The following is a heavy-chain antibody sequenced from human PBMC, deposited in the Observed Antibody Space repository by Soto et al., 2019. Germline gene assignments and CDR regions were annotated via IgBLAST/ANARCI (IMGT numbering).Heavy chain of an antibody. CDR1: GFSFSSNS. CDR3: ASQNANGAFNI. D-gene: IGHD2-8*01. Sequence: EVQLVESGGNLAQPGGSLRLSCAASGFSFSSNSMAWFRQAPGKGLKWVSYLTPGSDIALYADSVEGRFTISRDNDKNSLYLQLNSLKAEDTAIYYCASQNANGAFNIWGQGTMVTVSS. CDR2: LTPGSDIA. V-gene: IGHV3-48*01. J-gene: IGHJ3*02.